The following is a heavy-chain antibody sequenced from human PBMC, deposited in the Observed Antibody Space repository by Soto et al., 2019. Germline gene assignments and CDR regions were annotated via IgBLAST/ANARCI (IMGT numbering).Heavy chain of an antibody. J-gene: IGHJ5*02. CDR1: GGSISSGDYY. CDR2: IYYSGST. CDR3: ARVLLMTTVTTGWFDP. D-gene: IGHD4-17*01. V-gene: IGHV4-30-4*01. Sequence: QVQLQESGPGLVKPSQTLSLTCTVSGGSISSGDYYWSWIRQPPGKGLEWIGYIYYSGSTYYNPSLKSRVTISVDTSKNQFSLKLSSVTAADTAVYYCARVLLMTTVTTGWFDPWGQGTLVTVSS.